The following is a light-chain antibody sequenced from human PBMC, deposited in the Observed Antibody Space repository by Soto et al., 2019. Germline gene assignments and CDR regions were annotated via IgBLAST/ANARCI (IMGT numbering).Light chain of an antibody. V-gene: IGKV3-20*01. CDR2: GAS. CDR1: QSISRY. CDR3: KKYGSSPPT. J-gene: IGKJ1*01. Sequence: ELVLTQSPDTLSLSPRERTTLSCTASQSISRYLAWYQQKPGQGHRLLIYGASSRATGTPDRFSGSGSGTDFTLTINRLEPEEFALYYCKKYGSSPPTFGQGTKVDIK.